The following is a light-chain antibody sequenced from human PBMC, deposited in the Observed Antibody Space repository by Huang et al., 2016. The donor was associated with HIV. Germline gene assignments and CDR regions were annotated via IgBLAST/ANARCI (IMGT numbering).Light chain of an antibody. J-gene: IGKJ4*01. Sequence: EIVMTQSPATLSVSPGERATLSCRASKNIGGSLSWYQKKPGQAPRLLIYEAATSATGIPARFSGSESGTDCTLTISSLQSEDFAVYYCQQYNDWSAVTFGGGTKVEI. CDR1: KNIGGS. CDR2: EAA. CDR3: QQYNDWSAVT. V-gene: IGKV3-15*01.